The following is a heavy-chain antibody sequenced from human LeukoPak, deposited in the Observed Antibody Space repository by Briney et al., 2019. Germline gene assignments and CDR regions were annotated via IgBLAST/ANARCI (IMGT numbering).Heavy chain of an antibody. CDR3: ARLHSGYDFWGDYFDY. V-gene: IGHV3-23*01. CDR2: ISGGGDIT. Sequence: GGSLRLSCAASGFNFANHAMSWVRQTPGKGLEWVSAISGGGDITYYADSVTGRFTISRDNAKNSLYLLMNSLRAEDTAVYYCARLHSGYDFWGDYFDYWGQGTLVTVSS. D-gene: IGHD5-12*01. CDR1: GFNFANHA. J-gene: IGHJ4*02.